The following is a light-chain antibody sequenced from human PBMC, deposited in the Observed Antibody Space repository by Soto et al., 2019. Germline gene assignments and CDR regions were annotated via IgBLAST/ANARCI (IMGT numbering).Light chain of an antibody. CDR3: CSYAGSSTLV. CDR2: EGS. CDR1: SSDVGSYNL. Sequence: QSVLTQPPSASGSPGQSITISCTGTSSDVGSYNLVSWYQQHPGKAPKLMIYEGSKRPSGVSNRFSGSKSGNTASLTISGLQAEDAADYYCCSYAGSSTLVFGTGTKVTVL. J-gene: IGLJ1*01. V-gene: IGLV2-23*01.